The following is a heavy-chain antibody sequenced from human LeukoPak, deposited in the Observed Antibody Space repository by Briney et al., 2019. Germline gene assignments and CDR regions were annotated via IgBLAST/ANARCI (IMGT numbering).Heavy chain of an antibody. CDR2: IYTSGTT. V-gene: IGHV4-61*02. CDR3: ARYNPQVVVAAYFDY. D-gene: IGHD2-15*01. CDR1: GGSINSGSYY. J-gene: IGHJ4*02. Sequence: SETLSLTCTVSGGSINSGSYYWSWIRQPAGKGLEWIGRIYTSGTTNYNPSLKGRVTISVDTSKNQFSLRLSSVTAADTAVYYCARYNPQVVVAAYFDYWGQGTLVTVSS.